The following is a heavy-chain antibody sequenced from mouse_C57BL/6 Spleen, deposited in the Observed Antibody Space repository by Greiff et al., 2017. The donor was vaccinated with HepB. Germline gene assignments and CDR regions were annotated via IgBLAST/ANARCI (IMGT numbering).Heavy chain of an antibody. CDR1: GYSFTDYN. Sequence: VHVKQSGPELVKPGASVKISCKASGYSFTDYNMNWVKQSNGKSLEWIGVINPNYGTTSYNQKFKGKATLTVDQSSSTAYMQLNSLTSEDSAVYYCARGGYISGYFDYWGQGTTLTVSS. CDR3: ARGGYISGYFDY. CDR2: INPNYGTT. J-gene: IGHJ2*01. D-gene: IGHD1-2*01. V-gene: IGHV1-39*01.